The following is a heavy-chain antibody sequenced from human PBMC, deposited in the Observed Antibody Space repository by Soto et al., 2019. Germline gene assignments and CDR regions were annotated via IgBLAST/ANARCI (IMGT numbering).Heavy chain of an antibody. Sequence: SETLSLTCAVYGGSFSGYYWSWIRQPPGKGLEWIGEINHSGSTNYNPSLKSRVTISVDTSKNQFSLKLSSVTAADTAVYYCARGPGMGIAVAGTGTYFDYGGQGTLVTVSS. J-gene: IGHJ4*02. CDR3: ARGPGMGIAVAGTGTYFDY. D-gene: IGHD6-19*01. CDR1: GGSFSGYY. CDR2: INHSGST. V-gene: IGHV4-34*01.